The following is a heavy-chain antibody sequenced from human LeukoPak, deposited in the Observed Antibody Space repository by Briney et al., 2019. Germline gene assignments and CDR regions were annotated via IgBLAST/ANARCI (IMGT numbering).Heavy chain of an antibody. Sequence: GGSLRLSCAASGFTFSSYAMSWVRQAPGKGLEWVSSISSSSSYIYYADSVKGRFTISRDNAKNSLYLQMNSLRAEDTAVYYCASGSSGYYMNDYWGQGTLVTVSS. CDR1: GFTFSSYA. CDR3: ASGSSGYYMNDY. CDR2: ISSSSSYI. J-gene: IGHJ4*02. V-gene: IGHV3-21*01. D-gene: IGHD3-22*01.